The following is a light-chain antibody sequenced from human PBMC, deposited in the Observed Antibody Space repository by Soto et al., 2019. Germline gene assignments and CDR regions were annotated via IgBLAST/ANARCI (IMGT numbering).Light chain of an antibody. Sequence: QSVLTQPPSASGSPGQSVTISCTGTSSDVGPYKYVSWYQQHPGKAPKLIIYAVNQRPSGVPDRFSGSKSGNTASLTVSGLQADDEADSSCSSYASGTIYVFRTGTKVTVL. CDR3: SSYASGTIYV. CDR2: AVN. V-gene: IGLV2-8*01. J-gene: IGLJ1*01. CDR1: SSDVGPYKY.